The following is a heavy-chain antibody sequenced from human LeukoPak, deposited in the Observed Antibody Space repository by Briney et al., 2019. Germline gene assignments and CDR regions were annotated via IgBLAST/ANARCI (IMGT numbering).Heavy chain of an antibody. CDR1: GFTFSSYW. V-gene: IGHV3-7*04. D-gene: IGHD4-17*01. Sequence: GGSLRLSCAASGFTFSSYWMSWVRQAPGKGLEWLANIKQDGTEKNYLNSVKGRFTISRDNAKNSLYLQMNSLRVEDTAVYYCARGGDYGDPLGDYWGQGNLVTVSS. CDR2: IKQDGTEK. J-gene: IGHJ4*02. CDR3: ARGGDYGDPLGDY.